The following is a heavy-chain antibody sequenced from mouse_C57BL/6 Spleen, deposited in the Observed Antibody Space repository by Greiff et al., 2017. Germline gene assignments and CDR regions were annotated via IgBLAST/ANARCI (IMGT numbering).Heavy chain of an antibody. CDR1: GYTFTSYW. Sequence: QVQLQQPGTELVKPGASVKLSCKASGYTFTSYWLQLVKQRPGPGLEWIGNIHPSYGGTNYNEKFKSKATLTVDKSSSTAYMQLSSLTSEDSAVYYCARGGSGSVYYAMDDWGQGTSVTVSS. J-gene: IGHJ4*01. CDR2: IHPSYGGT. V-gene: IGHV1-53*01. D-gene: IGHD3-2*02. CDR3: ARGGSGSVYYAMDD.